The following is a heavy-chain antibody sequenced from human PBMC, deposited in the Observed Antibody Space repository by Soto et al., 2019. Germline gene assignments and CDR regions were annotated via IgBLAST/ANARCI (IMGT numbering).Heavy chain of an antibody. D-gene: IGHD1-26*01. J-gene: IGHJ4*02. CDR3: AIEGAGFGY. V-gene: IGHV3-73*01. CDR2: IRSKANNYAT. CDR1: GFTFSASS. Sequence: EFQLVESGGGLVQPWGSVRLSCAASGFTFSASSMHWVRQAAGKGLEWLGRIRSKANNYATVYSEVLKGRSIISRDDSQDTMFLEMNNLRTVDTAMYYCAIEGAGFGYWGQGTLVTVSS.